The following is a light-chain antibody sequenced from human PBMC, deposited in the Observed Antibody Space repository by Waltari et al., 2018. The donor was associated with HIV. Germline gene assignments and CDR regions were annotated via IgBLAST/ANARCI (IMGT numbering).Light chain of an antibody. CDR1: NIGIKT. J-gene: IGLJ2*01. V-gene: IGLV3-21*02. CDR2: DDT. CDR3: QVWDESSEHVV. Sequence: SYVLTQAPSVSVAPGQAASITCGGNNIGIKTVHWYQQKPGQAPVLVGYDDTDRPSGIPERFSGSNSGNTATLTISRVEAGDEADYYCQVWDESSEHVVFGGGTKVTVL.